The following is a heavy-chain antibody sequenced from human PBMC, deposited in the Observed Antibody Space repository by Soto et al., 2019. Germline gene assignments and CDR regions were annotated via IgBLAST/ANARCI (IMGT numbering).Heavy chain of an antibody. V-gene: IGHV4-61*01. CDR3: ASHTDPLLDY. J-gene: IGHJ4*02. D-gene: IGHD2-8*02. CDR1: GGSVSSGSYY. Sequence: SETLSLTCTVSGGSVSSGSYYWSWIRQPPGKGLEWIGYIYYSGSTNYNPSLKSRVTISVDTSKNQFSLKLSSVTAADTAVYYCASHTDPLLDYWGQGTLVTGSS. CDR2: IYYSGST.